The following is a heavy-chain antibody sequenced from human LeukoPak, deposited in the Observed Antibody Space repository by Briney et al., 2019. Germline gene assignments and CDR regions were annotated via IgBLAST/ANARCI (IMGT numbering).Heavy chain of an antibody. V-gene: IGHV3-30*02. CDR1: GFTFTNSG. J-gene: IGHJ4*02. D-gene: IGHD2-15*01. CDR3: AKDSGRVVVVAATGDY. Sequence: GGSLRLSCAASGFTFTNSGMHWVRQAPGRGLEWVAFIQFHGSDIFYADSVEGRFTISRDNSKNTLYLQMNSLRPEDTAVYYCAKDSGRVVVVAATGDYWGQGTLVTVSS. CDR2: IQFHGSDI.